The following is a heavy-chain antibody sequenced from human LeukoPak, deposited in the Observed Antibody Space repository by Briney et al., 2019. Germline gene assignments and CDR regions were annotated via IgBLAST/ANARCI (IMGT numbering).Heavy chain of an antibody. Sequence: GGSLRLSCAAPGFTFSSYALTWVRQAPGKGLEWVSSISGSGAVTYYTDSVKGRFTFSRDNSRNTAYLQMNSLRAEDTAVYYCARLKDGAGTDYWGQGTLVTVSS. CDR1: GFTFSSYA. CDR3: ARLKDGAGTDY. D-gene: IGHD1-14*01. J-gene: IGHJ4*02. V-gene: IGHV3-23*01. CDR2: ISGSGAVT.